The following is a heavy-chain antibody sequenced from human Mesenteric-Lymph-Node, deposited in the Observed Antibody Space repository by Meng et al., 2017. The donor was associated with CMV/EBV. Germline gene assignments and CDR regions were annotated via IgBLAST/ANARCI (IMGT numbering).Heavy chain of an antibody. J-gene: IGHJ6*02. CDR1: GYTFTGYY. V-gene: IGHV1-46*01. D-gene: IGHD3-3*01. CDR2: INPSGSST. CDR3: ARHFGVVKGGNRSNKYGMDV. Sequence: ASVKVSCKASGYTFTGYYMHWVRQAPGQGLEWMGIINPSGSSTTYAQKFQGRVTMTRDTSTSTVYMELSSLRSEDTAVYYCARHFGVVKGGNRSNKYGMDVWGQGTTVTVSS.